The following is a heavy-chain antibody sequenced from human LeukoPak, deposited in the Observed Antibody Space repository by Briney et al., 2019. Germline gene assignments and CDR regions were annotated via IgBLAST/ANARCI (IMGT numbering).Heavy chain of an antibody. J-gene: IGHJ4*02. CDR2: INPNSGGT. D-gene: IGHD6-19*01. Sequence: ASVKVSCKASGYTFTGYHMHWVRQAPGQGLEWMGWINPNSGGTNYAQKFQGWVTMTRDTSISTAYMELSRLRSDDTAVYYCARSSIAVAGTGDYWGQGTLVTVSS. CDR3: ARSSIAVAGTGDY. V-gene: IGHV1-2*04. CDR1: GYTFTGYH.